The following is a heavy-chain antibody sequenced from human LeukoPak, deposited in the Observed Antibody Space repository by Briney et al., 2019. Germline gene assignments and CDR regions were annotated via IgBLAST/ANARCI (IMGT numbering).Heavy chain of an antibody. CDR3: ARDSGIPVAGVEE. J-gene: IGHJ4*02. D-gene: IGHD6-19*01. V-gene: IGHV3-74*01. CDR1: GFTFSSYW. Sequence: GGSLRLSCAASGFTFSSYWMHWVRQAPGKGLVWVSRINSDGSTTSYADSVKGRFTISRDNAKNTLYLQMKSLRVEDTAVYYCARDSGIPVAGVEERGQGTLVTVSS. CDR2: INSDGSTT.